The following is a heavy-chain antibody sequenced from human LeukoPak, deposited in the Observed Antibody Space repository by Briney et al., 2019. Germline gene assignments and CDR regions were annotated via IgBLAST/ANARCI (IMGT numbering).Heavy chain of an antibody. V-gene: IGHV3-21*01. CDR1: GFTFSSYS. CDR2: ISSSSYI. D-gene: IGHD2-2*01. J-gene: IGHJ4*02. CDR3: ARALGYCSSTSCYGY. Sequence: PGGSLRLSCAASGFTFSSYSMNWVRQAPGKGLEWVSSISSSSYIYYADSVKGRFTISRDNAKNSLYLQMNSLRAEDTAVYYCARALGYCSSTSCYGYWGQGTLVTVSS.